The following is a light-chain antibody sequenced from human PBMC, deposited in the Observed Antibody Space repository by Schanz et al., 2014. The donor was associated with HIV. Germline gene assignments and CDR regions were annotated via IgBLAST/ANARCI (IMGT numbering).Light chain of an antibody. V-gene: IGLV1-47*01. CDR3: SSYTSSSTVV. CDR2: RND. Sequence: QSVLTQPPSASGTPGQRVTISCSGSSSNIGSNYVYWYQQLPGTAPKLLIYRNDQRPSGVPDRFSGSKSGNVASLTVSGLQADDEADYYCSSYTSSSTVVFGGGTKVTVL. CDR1: SSNIGSNY. J-gene: IGLJ2*01.